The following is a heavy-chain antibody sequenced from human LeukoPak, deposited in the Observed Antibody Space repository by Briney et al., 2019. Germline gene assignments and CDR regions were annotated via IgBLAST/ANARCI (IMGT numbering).Heavy chain of an antibody. CDR3: ARVYQSAEYYFDY. D-gene: IGHD2-2*01. V-gene: IGHV4-59*01. J-gene: IGHJ4*02. Sequence: SETLSLTCTVSGDSISNYYWSWIRQSPGKELEWIGYMYNRGSTIYNPSLKSRVTISTDTSKNQFSLRLTSVTAADTAVYYCARVYQSAEYYFDYWGQGNLVSVSS. CDR2: MYNRGST. CDR1: GDSISNYY.